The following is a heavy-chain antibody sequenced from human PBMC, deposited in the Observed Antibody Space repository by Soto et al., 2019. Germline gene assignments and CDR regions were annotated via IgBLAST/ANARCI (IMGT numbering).Heavy chain of an antibody. Sequence: GWSLRLSCAASGFTVSSNYMSWVRHAPGKGLEWVSVIYSGGSTYYADSVKGRFTISRDNSKNTLYLQMNSLRAADTAVYYCARAINYYDSSGYYYFDYWGQRTLVIVSA. CDR3: ARAINYYDSSGYYYFDY. D-gene: IGHD3-22*01. CDR2: IYSGGST. CDR1: GFTVSSNY. J-gene: IGHJ4*02. V-gene: IGHV3-53*01.